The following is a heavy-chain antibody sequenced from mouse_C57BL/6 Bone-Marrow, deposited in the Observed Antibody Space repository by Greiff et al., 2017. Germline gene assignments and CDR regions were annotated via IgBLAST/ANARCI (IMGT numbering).Heavy chain of an antibody. D-gene: IGHD1-1*01. V-gene: IGHV1-19*01. J-gene: IGHJ3*01. CDR1: GYTFTDYY. CDR2: INPYNGGT. CDR3: ARPLYYSGSSYVAY. Sequence: VESGASVKMSCKASGYTFTDYYMNWVKQSHGKSLEWIGVINPYNGGTSYNQKFKGKATLTVDKSSSTAYMELNSLTSEDSAVYYCARPLYYSGSSYVAYWGQGTLFTVSA.